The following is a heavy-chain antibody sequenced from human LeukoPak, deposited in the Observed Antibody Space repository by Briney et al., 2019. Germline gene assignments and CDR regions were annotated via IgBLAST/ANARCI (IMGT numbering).Heavy chain of an antibody. J-gene: IGHJ4*02. Sequence: ASVKVSCKASGYTFTSYDINWVRQATGQGLKWMGWMNPNSGNTGYAQKFQGRVTMTRNTSISTAYMELSSLRSEDTAVYYCAKERAGYTNPYYFDYWGQGTLVTVSS. CDR3: AKERAGYTNPYYFDY. V-gene: IGHV1-8*01. CDR1: GYTFTSYD. D-gene: IGHD3-16*02. CDR2: MNPNSGNT.